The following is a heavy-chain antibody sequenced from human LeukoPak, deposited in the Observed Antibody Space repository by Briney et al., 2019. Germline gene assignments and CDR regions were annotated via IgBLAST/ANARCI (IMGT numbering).Heavy chain of an antibody. CDR3: TTGSAGGYDFDY. V-gene: IGHV3-15*01. J-gene: IGHJ4*02. CDR1: GFTFSNAW. CDR2: IKSKTDGGTT. D-gene: IGHD5-12*01. Sequence: GGSLRLSCAASGFTFSNAWMSWVRQAPGKGLECVGRIKSKTDGGTTDYAAPVKGRFTISRDDSKDTLYLQMNSLKTEDTAVYYCTTGSAGGYDFDYWGQGTLVTVSS.